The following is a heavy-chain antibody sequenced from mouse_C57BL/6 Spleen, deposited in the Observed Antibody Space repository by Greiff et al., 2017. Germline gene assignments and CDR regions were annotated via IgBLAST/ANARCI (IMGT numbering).Heavy chain of an antibody. J-gene: IGHJ2*01. CDR2: ISYSGST. Sequence: EVKVEESGPGLVKPSQSLSLTCTVTGYSITSDYAWNWIRQFPGNKLEWMGYISYSGSTSYNPSLKSRISITRDTSKNQFFLQLNSVTTEDTATYYCARYYGSSFDYWGQGTTLTVSS. CDR3: ARYYGSSFDY. V-gene: IGHV3-2*02. D-gene: IGHD1-1*01. CDR1: GYSITSDYA.